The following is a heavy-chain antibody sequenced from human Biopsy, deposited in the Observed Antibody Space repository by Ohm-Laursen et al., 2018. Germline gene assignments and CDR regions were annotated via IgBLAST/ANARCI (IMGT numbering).Heavy chain of an antibody. CDR3: ARDRIELEATPTNADYYYFGMDV. CDR1: GYMFLRYY. Sequence: GASVKVSCKASGYMFLRYYIHWVRQAPGKGLEWTGIIAPRGSDATYAQKFQSRLIMTTDTSTATVYMQLGNLTSEDTAVYFCARDRIELEATPTNADYYYFGMDVWGQGTTVTVS. V-gene: IGHV1-46*01. D-gene: IGHD1-26*01. CDR2: IAPRGSDA. J-gene: IGHJ6*02.